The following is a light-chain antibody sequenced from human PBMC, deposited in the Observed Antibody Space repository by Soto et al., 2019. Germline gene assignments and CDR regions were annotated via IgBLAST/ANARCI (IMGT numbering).Light chain of an antibody. CDR2: QAS. Sequence: DIQMTQSPFTLSASVLDIVTMTFLASQSISSWLAWYQQKPGSAPKLLIYQASTLQTGVPSRFSGSGSGTEFTLTISSLQPDDFATYYCQQYNGSPWTFGQGTKVDIK. CDR1: QSISSW. CDR3: QQYNGSPWT. V-gene: IGKV1-5*03. J-gene: IGKJ1*01.